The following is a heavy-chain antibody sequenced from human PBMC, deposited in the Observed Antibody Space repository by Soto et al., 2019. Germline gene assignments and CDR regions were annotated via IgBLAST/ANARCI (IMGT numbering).Heavy chain of an antibody. CDR2: IYYSGST. CDR1: GGSISSSSYY. Sequence: QLQLQESGPGLVKPSETLSLTCTVSGGSISSSSYYWGWIRQPPGKGLEWIGSIYYSGSTYYNPSLKSRVTISVDTSKNQFSLKLSSVTAADTAVYYCARHERGQWLPRDYLDYWGQGTLVTVSS. D-gene: IGHD6-19*01. J-gene: IGHJ4*02. CDR3: ARHERGQWLPRDYLDY. V-gene: IGHV4-39*01.